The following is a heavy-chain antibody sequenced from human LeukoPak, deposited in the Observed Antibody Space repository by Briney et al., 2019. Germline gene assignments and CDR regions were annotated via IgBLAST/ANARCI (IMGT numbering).Heavy chain of an antibody. CDR3: ARDSDYSFDY. J-gene: IGHJ4*02. V-gene: IGHV3-30*02. CDR1: GFTLDNYC. Sequence: PGGSLRLSCPAAGFTLDNYCMHWVRQAPGKGLEWVGYIRHDGSDKYYGDSVKGRFTISRDNSKNTLDQHMDRLRAQDTAVYYCARDSDYSFDYWGQGILVTVSS. D-gene: IGHD4-11*01. CDR2: IRHDGSDK.